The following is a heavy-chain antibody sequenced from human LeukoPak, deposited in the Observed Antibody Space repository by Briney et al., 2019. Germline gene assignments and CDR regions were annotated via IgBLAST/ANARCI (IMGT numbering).Heavy chain of an antibody. CDR2: INHSRNT. Sequence: SETLSLTCAVSGYSISSGNYWCCLRPPPGKGREWSGNINHSRNTYYNPSLKSRVTISVDKAKNQFSLQLTTATAADTAVYYCARVGEVEFRLLPVAKWSDPWGQGTLVTLSS. J-gene: IGHJ5*02. V-gene: IGHV4-38-2*01. CDR1: GYSISSGNY. CDR3: ARVGEVEFRLLPVAKWSDP. D-gene: IGHD2-2*01.